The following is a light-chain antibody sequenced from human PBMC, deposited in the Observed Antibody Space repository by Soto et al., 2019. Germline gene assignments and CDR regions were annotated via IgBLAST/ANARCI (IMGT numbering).Light chain of an antibody. CDR2: YDS. CDR1: NIGSKS. V-gene: IGLV3-21*04. J-gene: IGLJ1*01. Sequence: SYELTQPPSVSVAPGKTARITCGGNNIGSKSVHWYQQQPGQAPVLVIYYDSDRPSGIPERFSGSNSGNTATLTISRVEAGDEADYYCQVWDSSSDHYVVGTGTKLTVL. CDR3: QVWDSSSDHYV.